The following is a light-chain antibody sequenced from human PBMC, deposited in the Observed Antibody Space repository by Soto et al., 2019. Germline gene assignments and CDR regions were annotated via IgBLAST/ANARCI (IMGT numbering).Light chain of an antibody. CDR2: QAS. J-gene: IGKJ2*01. CDR3: QQSNSYPYT. Sequence: DIQMTQSPSTLSASIGDRVTITCRASQSISNWLAWYQQRPGIAPKLLIYQASSLESGVPSRFSGSGSGTEFTLTISSLQPDDSATYYCQQSNSYPYTFGQGTKLEIK. V-gene: IGKV1-5*03. CDR1: QSISNW.